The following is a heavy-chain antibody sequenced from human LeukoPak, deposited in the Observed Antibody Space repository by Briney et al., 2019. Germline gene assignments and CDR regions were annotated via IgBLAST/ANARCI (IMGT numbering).Heavy chain of an antibody. Sequence: ASVKVSCKASGYTFTGYYMHWVRQAPGQGLEWMGWINPNSGGTNYAQKFQERVTITRDMSTSTAYMELSSLRSEDTAVYYCAGSAIAVAGQYYYGMDVWGKGTTVTVSS. D-gene: IGHD6-19*01. CDR3: AGSAIAVAGQYYYGMDV. CDR2: INPNSGGT. J-gene: IGHJ6*04. CDR1: GYTFTGYY. V-gene: IGHV1-2*02.